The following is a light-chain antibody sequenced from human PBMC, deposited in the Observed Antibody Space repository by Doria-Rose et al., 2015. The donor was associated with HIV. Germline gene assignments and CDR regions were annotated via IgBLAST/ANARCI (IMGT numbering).Light chain of an antibody. CDR1: SSDVGGYNY. J-gene: IGLJ1*01. CDR3: CSYAGSDTPYV. V-gene: IGLV2-11*03. Sequence: CTGGSSDVGGYNYVSWYQEHPGKAPKLMMYDVSKRPSGVPDRFSGSKSGNTASLTISGLQAEDEADYYCCSYAGSDTPYVFGTGTKITVL. CDR2: DVS.